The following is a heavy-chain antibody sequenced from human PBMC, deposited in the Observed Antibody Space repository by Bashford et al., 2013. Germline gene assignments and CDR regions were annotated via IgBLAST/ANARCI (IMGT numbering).Heavy chain of an antibody. J-gene: IGHJ6*02. CDR1: GFSLSSYW. CDR2: IRRDGSDI. Sequence: SGGSLRLSCVASGFSLSSYWMHWVREVPGKGLVWVTRIRRDGSDITYADSVRGRFTTSRDNAENSLSLHMDSLRVEDTAVYYCARSRAGMTGTYAFDVWGQGTTVTVSS. D-gene: IGHD1/OR15-1a*01. CDR3: ARSRAGMTGTYAFDV. V-gene: IGHV3-74*01.